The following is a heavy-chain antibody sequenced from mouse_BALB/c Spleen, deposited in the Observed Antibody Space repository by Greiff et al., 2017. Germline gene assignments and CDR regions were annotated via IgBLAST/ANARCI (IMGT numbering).Heavy chain of an antibody. D-gene: IGHD2-4*01. CDR1: GYTFTSYW. CDR3: ASQIRTGFAY. CDR2: INPSTGYT. J-gene: IGHJ3*01. V-gene: IGHV1-7*01. Sequence: VQLQESGAELAQPGASVKMSCKASGYTFTSYWMHWVKQRPGQGLEWIGYINPSTGYTEYNQKFKDKATLTADKSSSTAYMQLSSLTSEDSAVYYCASQIRTGFAYWGQGTLVTVSA.